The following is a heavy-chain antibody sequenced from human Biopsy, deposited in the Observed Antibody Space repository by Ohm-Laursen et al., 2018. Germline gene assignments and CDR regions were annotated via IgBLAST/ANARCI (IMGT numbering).Heavy chain of an antibody. V-gene: IGHV1-2*02. Sequence: ASVKVSCKTSGYTFTDYSLHWVRQAPGQGLEWMGWVNPNSGATNYAQKFQGRDTMTSDTSISTAYIELRRLISDDTAVYFCARDRMVTIITLVRADTFDIWGQGTLVSVSS. CDR1: GYTFTDYS. J-gene: IGHJ3*02. CDR3: ARDRMVTIITLVRADTFDI. D-gene: IGHD3-10*01. CDR2: VNPNSGAT.